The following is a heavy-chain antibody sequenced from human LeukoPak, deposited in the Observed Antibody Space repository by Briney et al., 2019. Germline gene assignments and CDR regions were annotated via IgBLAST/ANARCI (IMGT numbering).Heavy chain of an antibody. V-gene: IGHV4-4*02. CDR1: GFTFSSYAM. CDR2: IYHSGST. D-gene: IGHD2-21*01. J-gene: IGHJ5*02. Sequence: PGGSLRLSCAASGFTFSSYAMSWVRQPPGKGLEWIGEIYHSGSTNYNPSLKSRVTISVDKSKNQFSLKLSSVTAADTAVYYCARGGCGGDCYFGNWFDPWGQGTLVTVSS. CDR3: ARGGCGGDCYFGNWFDP.